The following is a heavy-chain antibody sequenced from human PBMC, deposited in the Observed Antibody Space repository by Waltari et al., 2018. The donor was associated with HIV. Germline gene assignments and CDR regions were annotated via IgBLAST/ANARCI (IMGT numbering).Heavy chain of an antibody. V-gene: IGHV3-11*01. Sequence: QEQVVESGGGLVKPRGSLRLSCVASGFSFSDFYMTWIRQAPGRGLEWVSYISTSGRTMYYADSVKCRFTISRDNAKNSLYLQMNSLRAEDTAVYYCARVGSYYKWGYFDYWGQGTLVTVSS. CDR1: GFSFSDFY. D-gene: IGHD3-10*01. J-gene: IGHJ4*02. CDR3: ARVGSYYKWGYFDY. CDR2: ISTSGRTM.